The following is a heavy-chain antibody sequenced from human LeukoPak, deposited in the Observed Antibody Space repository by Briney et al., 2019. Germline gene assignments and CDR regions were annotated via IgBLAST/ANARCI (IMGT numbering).Heavy chain of an antibody. Sequence: GGSLRLSCAASGFIFSRYEMNWFRQAPGKGLEWVSVIYSGGSTYYADSVKGRFTISRDNSKNTLYLQMNSLRAEDTAVYYCARDHNDKYDSPLHGFDYWGQGTLVTVSS. D-gene: IGHD3-22*01. CDR2: IYSGGST. CDR3: ARDHNDKYDSPLHGFDY. V-gene: IGHV3-66*01. CDR1: GFIFSRYE. J-gene: IGHJ4*02.